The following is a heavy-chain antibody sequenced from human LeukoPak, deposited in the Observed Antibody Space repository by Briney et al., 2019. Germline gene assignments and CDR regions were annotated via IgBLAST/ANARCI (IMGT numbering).Heavy chain of an antibody. D-gene: IGHD1-26*01. CDR2: INDKGGRT. Sequence: TGGSLRLSCSAWVFTFSLCAMHWVRQAPGKGLEYVSGINDKGGRTHFADSVKGRVTISRDNSKNTVYLQMSSLRPEDTAVYFCVKDLTGSYTFDFWGQGTLVTVSS. V-gene: IGHV3-64D*09. CDR3: VKDLTGSYTFDF. CDR1: VFTFSLCA. J-gene: IGHJ4*02.